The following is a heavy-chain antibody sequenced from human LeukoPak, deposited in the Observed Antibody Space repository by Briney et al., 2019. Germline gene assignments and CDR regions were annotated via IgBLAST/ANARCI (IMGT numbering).Heavy chain of an antibody. CDR3: ARGHRYSGSYSDAFDI. D-gene: IGHD1-26*01. V-gene: IGHV1-8*01. J-gene: IGHJ3*02. Sequence: GASVKVSCKASGYTFTSFDINWVRQATGQGLEGMGWMNPKSGNTGYAQKFQGRVTMTRNTSISTAYMELSSLRSEDTAVYYCARGHRYSGSYSDAFDIWGQGTMVTVSS. CDR2: MNPKSGNT. CDR1: GYTFTSFD.